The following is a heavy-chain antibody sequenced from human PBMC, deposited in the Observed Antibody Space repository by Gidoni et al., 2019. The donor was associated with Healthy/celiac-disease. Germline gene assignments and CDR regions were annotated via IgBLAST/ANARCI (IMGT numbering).Heavy chain of an antibody. CDR3: ASFTMVRGVSPRYNWFDP. Sequence: QVQLQQWGAGLLKPSETLSLTCAVYGGSFSGYYWSWIRQPPGKGLEWIGEINHSGSTNYNPSLKSRVTISVDTSKNQFSLKLSSVTAADTAVYYCASFTMVRGVSPRYNWFDPWGQGTLVTVSS. CDR2: INHSGST. V-gene: IGHV4-34*01. J-gene: IGHJ5*02. D-gene: IGHD3-10*01. CDR1: GGSFSGYY.